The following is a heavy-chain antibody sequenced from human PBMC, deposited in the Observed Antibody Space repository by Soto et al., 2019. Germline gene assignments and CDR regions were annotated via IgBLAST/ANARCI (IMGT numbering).Heavy chain of an antibody. D-gene: IGHD1-26*01. Sequence: SETLSLTCTVSGGSISSSSYYWGWIRQPPGKGLEWIGSIYYSGSTYYNPSLKSRVTISVDTSKNQFSLKLSSVTAADTAVYYCARHVAVSGGRWSYYMDVWGKGTTVTVSS. V-gene: IGHV4-39*01. CDR3: ARHVAVSGGRWSYYMDV. CDR1: GGSISSSSYY. CDR2: IYYSGST. J-gene: IGHJ6*03.